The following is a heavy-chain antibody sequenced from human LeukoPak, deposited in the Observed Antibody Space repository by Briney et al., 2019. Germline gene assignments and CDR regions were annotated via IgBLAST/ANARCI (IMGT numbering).Heavy chain of an antibody. D-gene: IGHD3-22*01. CDR2: IIPIFGTA. V-gene: IGHV1-69*13. J-gene: IGHJ4*02. CDR1: GGTFSSYA. CDR3: ARLKLQYYYDSSGRGGYFDY. Sequence: ASVKVSCKASGGTFSSYAISWVRQAPGQGLEWMGGIIPIFGTANCAQKFQGRVTITADESTSTAYMELSSLRSEDTAVYYCARLKLQYYYDSSGRGGYFDYWGQGTLVTVSS.